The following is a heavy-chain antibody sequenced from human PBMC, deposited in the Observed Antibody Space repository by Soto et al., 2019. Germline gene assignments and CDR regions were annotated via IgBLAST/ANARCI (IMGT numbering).Heavy chain of an antibody. D-gene: IGHD6-6*01. Sequence: SETLSLTCTVSGGSVSSGSYYWSWIRQPPGKGLEWIGYIYYSGSTNYNPSLKSRVTISVDTSKNQFSLKLSSVTAADTAVYYCARVLIAARLYYFDYWGQGTLVTVSS. V-gene: IGHV4-61*01. CDR3: ARVLIAARLYYFDY. J-gene: IGHJ4*02. CDR2: IYYSGST. CDR1: GGSVSSGSYY.